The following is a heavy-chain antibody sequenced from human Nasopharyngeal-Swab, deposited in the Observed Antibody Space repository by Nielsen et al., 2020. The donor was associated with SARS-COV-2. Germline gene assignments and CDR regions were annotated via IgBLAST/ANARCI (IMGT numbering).Heavy chain of an antibody. CDR3: AKAHGGGFYYYYIDV. CDR1: GFTFSSYG. CDR2: ISYDGSNK. V-gene: IGHV3-30*18. Sequence: GGSLKISCAASGFTFSSYGMHWVRQAPGEGLEWVAVISYDGSNKYYADSVKGRFTISRDNSKHTLYLQMNSLRAEDTAVYYCAKAHGGGFYYYYIDVWGKGTTVTVSS. J-gene: IGHJ6*03. D-gene: IGHD4-23*01.